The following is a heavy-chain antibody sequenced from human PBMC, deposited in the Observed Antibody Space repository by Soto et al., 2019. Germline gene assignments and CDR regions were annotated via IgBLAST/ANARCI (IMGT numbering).Heavy chain of an antibody. CDR3: ARVEDTATGDY. CDR2: IIPILGIA. Sequence: QVQLVQSGAEVKKPGSSVKVSCKASGGTFSSYTISWVRQAPGQGLEWMGRIIPILGIANYAQKFQGRVTITADKSTSTAYMELSSLRAEDTAVDYCARVEDTATGDYWGQGTLVTVSS. D-gene: IGHD5-18*01. V-gene: IGHV1-69*02. CDR1: GGTFSSYT. J-gene: IGHJ4*02.